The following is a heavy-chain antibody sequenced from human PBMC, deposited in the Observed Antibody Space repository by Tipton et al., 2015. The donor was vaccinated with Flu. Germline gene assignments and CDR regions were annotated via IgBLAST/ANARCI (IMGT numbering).Heavy chain of an antibody. D-gene: IGHD3-10*01. Sequence: TLSLTCTVSGGSISSGSFYWSWIRQPPGKGLEWIGSIYHSGSTYYSPSLKSRVTISIDTSKNQFSLKLSSVTAADTAVYYCARRTYYYGSGTSDVWGQGTTVTVSS. J-gene: IGHJ6*02. CDR2: IYHSGST. V-gene: IGHV4-39*07. CDR1: GGSISSGSFY. CDR3: ARRTYYYGSGTSDV.